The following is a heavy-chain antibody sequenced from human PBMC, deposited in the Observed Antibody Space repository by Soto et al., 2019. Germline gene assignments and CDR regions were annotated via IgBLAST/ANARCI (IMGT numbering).Heavy chain of an antibody. CDR2: VHHSGST. D-gene: IGHD3-3*01. Sequence: TLSLTCAVSGGSMSSGGYSWSWIRQPPGKGLEWIGYVHHSGSTYYNPSLKSRGTISVDRSKSQFSLNLSSVTAADTVVYYCARVDDDFWSACDTWGQEILVTVSS. V-gene: IGHV4-30-2*01. CDR3: ARVDDDFWSACDT. CDR1: GGSMSSGGYS. J-gene: IGHJ5*02.